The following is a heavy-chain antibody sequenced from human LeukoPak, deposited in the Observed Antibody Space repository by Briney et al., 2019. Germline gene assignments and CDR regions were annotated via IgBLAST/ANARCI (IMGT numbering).Heavy chain of an antibody. Sequence: LDTLSLTCTVSGGSIRSSSYYWGWLRQPPGKGLEWIGSIYYSGCTYYNPSLKCRVTISVDTSKNQFSLELSSVTAADTTVYYCARVRYDSSGIPFDYWGQGTLVTVSS. D-gene: IGHD3-22*01. CDR1: GGSIRSSSYY. CDR3: ARVRYDSSGIPFDY. J-gene: IGHJ4*02. V-gene: IGHV4-39*07. CDR2: IYYSGCT.